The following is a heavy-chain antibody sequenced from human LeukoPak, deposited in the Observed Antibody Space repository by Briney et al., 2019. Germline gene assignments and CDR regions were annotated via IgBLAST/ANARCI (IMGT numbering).Heavy chain of an antibody. D-gene: IGHD3-16*02. CDR1: GGSISSYY. CDR3: ARDRWPRDY. V-gene: IGHV4-59*01. J-gene: IGHJ4*02. CDR2: IYYSGST. Sequence: SETLSLTCTVSGGSISSYYWSWIRQPPGEGLEWIGYIYYSGSTNYNPSLKSRVTISVDTSKNQFSLKLSSVTAADTAVYYCARDRWPRDYWGQGTLVTVSS.